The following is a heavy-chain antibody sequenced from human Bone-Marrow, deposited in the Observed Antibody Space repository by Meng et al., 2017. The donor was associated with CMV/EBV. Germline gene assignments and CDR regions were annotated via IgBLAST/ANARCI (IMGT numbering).Heavy chain of an antibody. CDR2: IIPIFGTA. J-gene: IGHJ4*02. CDR1: GGTFSSYA. V-gene: IGHV1-69*12. CDR3: ARVLDWNYMGYYFDY. Sequence: QVQRVQSGAEVKKPGLAVKASCKASGGTFSSYAISWVRQAPGQGLEWMGGIIPIFGTANYAQKFQGRVTITADESTSTAYMELSSLRSEDTAVYYCARVLDWNYMGYYFDYWGQGTLVTVSS. D-gene: IGHD1-7*01.